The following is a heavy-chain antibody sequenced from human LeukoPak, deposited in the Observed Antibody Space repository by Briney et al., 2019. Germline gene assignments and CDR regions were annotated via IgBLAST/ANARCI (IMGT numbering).Heavy chain of an antibody. D-gene: IGHD3-10*01. J-gene: IGHJ4*02. CDR3: ARGSEFQGWFGESHLGPSAN. Sequence: ASVKVSCKASAYTFTSYGITWVRQAPGQGLEWMGWINTYNDYTNYAQKLQGRVTMTTDTSTTTAYMELRSLRSDDTAVYYCARGSEFQGWFGESHLGPSANWGQGTLVTVSS. V-gene: IGHV1-18*01. CDR1: AYTFTSYG. CDR2: INTYNDYT.